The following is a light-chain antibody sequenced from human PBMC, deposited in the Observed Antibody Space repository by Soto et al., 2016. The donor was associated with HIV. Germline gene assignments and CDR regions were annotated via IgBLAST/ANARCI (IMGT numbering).Light chain of an antibody. V-gene: IGKV1-NL1*01. CDR3: QQYYSMFWS. J-gene: IGKJ1*01. Sequence: DIQMTQSPSSLSASVGDTVTVTCRASQGIANSLARYQRKPGQAPKLLLYAASRLENGVPSRFSGSGSGTDYSLTISSLQPEDFATYYCQQYYSMFWSFGQGTKVEIK. CDR2: AAS. CDR1: QGIANS.